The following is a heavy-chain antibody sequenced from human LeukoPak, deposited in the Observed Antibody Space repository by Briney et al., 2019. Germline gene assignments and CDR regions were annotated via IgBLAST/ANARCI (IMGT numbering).Heavy chain of an antibody. V-gene: IGHV4-30-2*01. CDR2: IYHSGST. Sequence: SETLSLTCAVSGGSISSGGYSWSWIRQPPGKGLEWIGYIYHSGSTYYNPSLKSRVTISVDRSKNQFSLKLSSVTAADTAMYYCARSHDHLWGNYPDYWGQGTLVTVSS. J-gene: IGHJ4*02. CDR3: ARSHDHLWGNYPDY. CDR1: GGSISSGGYS. D-gene: IGHD3-16*02.